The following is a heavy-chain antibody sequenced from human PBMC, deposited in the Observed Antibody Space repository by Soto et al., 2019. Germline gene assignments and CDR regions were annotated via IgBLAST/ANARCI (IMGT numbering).Heavy chain of an antibody. J-gene: IGHJ4*02. CDR3: AREGLVLVPTTVNSAYYYDSSGSNY. Sequence: ASVKVSCKTSGYIFTSYYIHWVRQAPGQGLEWMGIINPSGGTTTYAQKFQGRVTMTRDTSTSTVYMELSSLRSEDTAVYYCAREGLVLVPTTVNSAYYYDSSGSNYWGQG. D-gene: IGHD3-22*01. CDR1: GYIFTSYY. V-gene: IGHV1-46*01. CDR2: INPSGGTT.